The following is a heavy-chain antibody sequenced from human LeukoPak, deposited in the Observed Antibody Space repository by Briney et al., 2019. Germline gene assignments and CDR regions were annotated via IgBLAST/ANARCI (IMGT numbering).Heavy chain of an antibody. Sequence: PGGSLRLSCAASRSTFSNYGMHWVRQTPNKVLGWVALILHDGNNKFYADSVKGRFTICRNNSKNALYLQMDRLTDEDTAAYYCAKGYLGLCTGGSCFHFDYWGQGTLLTVSS. D-gene: IGHD2-15*01. CDR2: ILHDGNNK. V-gene: IGHV3-30*02. CDR1: RSTFSNYG. CDR3: AKGYLGLCTGGSCFHFDY. J-gene: IGHJ4*02.